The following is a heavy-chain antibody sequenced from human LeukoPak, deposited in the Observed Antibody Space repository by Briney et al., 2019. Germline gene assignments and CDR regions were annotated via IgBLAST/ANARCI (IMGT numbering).Heavy chain of an antibody. D-gene: IGHD3-3*01. V-gene: IGHV3-30*18. J-gene: IGHJ4*02. CDR2: ISYDGSNK. Sequence: HGGSLRLSCAASGFTFSNYGMHWVRQAPGKGLEWVAVISYDGSNKYYADSVKGRFTISRDNSKNTLYLQMNSLRAEDTAVYYCAKDREWLGVLGYWGQGTLVTVSS. CDR3: AKDREWLGVLGY. CDR1: GFTFSNYG.